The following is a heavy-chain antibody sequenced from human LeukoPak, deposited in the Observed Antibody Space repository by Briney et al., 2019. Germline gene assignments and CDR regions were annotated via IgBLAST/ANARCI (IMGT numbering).Heavy chain of an antibody. CDR1: GFTVSSNY. D-gene: IGHD2-15*01. Sequence: GGSLRLSCAASGFTVSSNYMSWVRQAPGKGLEWVSAIYTVGSTFYADSVKGRFSISRDHSKNTLYLQMNSLRVEDTAVYYCARDTLGGIAYDWDQGTLVTVSS. J-gene: IGHJ4*02. CDR2: IYTVGST. CDR3: ARDTLGGIAYD. V-gene: IGHV3-53*01.